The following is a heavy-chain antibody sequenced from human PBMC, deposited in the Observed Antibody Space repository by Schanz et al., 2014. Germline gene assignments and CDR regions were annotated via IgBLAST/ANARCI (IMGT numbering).Heavy chain of an antibody. CDR1: GFTFSTYA. J-gene: IGHJ6*02. Sequence: EVQLVESGGGLVQPGGSLRLSCAASGFTFSTYAMTWVRQAPGKGLECVSIIYSDGSTYYVDSVKGRFTTSRDNSKNTMYLQMNSLRAEDTAVYYCVKDLQRELLRDDHYYGMDVWGQGTTVTVSS. CDR2: IYSDGST. D-gene: IGHD1-26*01. CDR3: VKDLQRELLRDDHYYGMDV. V-gene: IGHV3-66*01.